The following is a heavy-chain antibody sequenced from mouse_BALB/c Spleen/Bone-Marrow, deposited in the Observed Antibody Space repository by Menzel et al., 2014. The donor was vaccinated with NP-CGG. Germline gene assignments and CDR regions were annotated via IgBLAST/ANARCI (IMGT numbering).Heavy chain of an antibody. J-gene: IGHJ1*01. D-gene: IGHD2-12*01. CDR3: ARDINYDSYYWYFDV. V-gene: IGHV7-3*02. Sequence: EVKLMESGGGLVQPGGSLRLSCAPSGFTFTDYYMSWVRQPPGQALEWLSFIRNKAKGYTTEYSASVKGRFTISRDNSLSTVYLQMNTLRAEDSATYYCARDINYDSYYWYFDVWGAGTTVTVSS. CDR1: GFTFTDYY. CDR2: IRNKAKGYTT.